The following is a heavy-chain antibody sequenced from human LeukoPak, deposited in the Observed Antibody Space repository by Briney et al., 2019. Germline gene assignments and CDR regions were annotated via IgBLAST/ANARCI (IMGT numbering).Heavy chain of an antibody. D-gene: IGHD1-26*01. CDR2: IIPIFGTA. CDR3: ARTPSYLSGSYQTAEFDP. V-gene: IGHV1-69*01. Sequence: GSSVKVSCKASGGTFSSYAISWVRQAPGQGLEWMGGIIPIFGTANYAQKFQGRVTITADESTSTAYMELSSLRSEDTAVYYCARTPSYLSGSYQTAEFDPWGQGTLVTVSS. J-gene: IGHJ5*02. CDR1: GGTFSSYA.